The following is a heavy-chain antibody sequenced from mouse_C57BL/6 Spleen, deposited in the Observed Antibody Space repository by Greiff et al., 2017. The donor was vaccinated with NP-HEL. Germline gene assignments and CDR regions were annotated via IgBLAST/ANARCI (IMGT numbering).Heavy chain of an antibody. D-gene: IGHD3-3*01. V-gene: IGHV1-26*01. CDR1: GYTFTDYY. Sequence: EVQLQQSGPELVKPGASVKISCKASGYTFTDYYMNWVKQSHGKSLEWIGDINPNNGGTSYNQKFKGKATLTVDKSSSTAYMELRSLTSEDSAVYYCAAGEGQVFAYWGQGTLVTVSA. CDR2: INPNNGGT. CDR3: AAGEGQVFAY. J-gene: IGHJ3*01.